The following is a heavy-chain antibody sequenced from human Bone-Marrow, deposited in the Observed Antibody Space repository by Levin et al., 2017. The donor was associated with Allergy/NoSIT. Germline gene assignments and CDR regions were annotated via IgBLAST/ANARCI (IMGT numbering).Heavy chain of an antibody. CDR2: IIPVFDKT. Sequence: SVKVSCKLSGDTFGTYAFNWVRQAPGQGLEWMGGIIPVFDKTHDALKFQDRVTITADESTSTVYLQMSSLRSDDTAVYYCARGTQLRFFDSWGQGTLVTVSS. CDR3: ARGTQLRFFDS. CDR1: GDTFGTYA. D-gene: IGHD5-24*01. V-gene: IGHV1-69*13. J-gene: IGHJ4*02.